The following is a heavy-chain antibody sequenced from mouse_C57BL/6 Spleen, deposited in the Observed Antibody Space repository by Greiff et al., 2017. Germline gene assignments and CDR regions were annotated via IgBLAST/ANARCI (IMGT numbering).Heavy chain of an antibody. Sequence: EVQLQQSGPELVKPGASVKISCKASGYTFTDYYMNWVKQSHGKSLEWIGDINPNNGGTSYNQKFKGKATLTVDKSSSTAYMELRSLTSEDSAVYYCAPHYDYAWFAYWGQGTLVTVSA. D-gene: IGHD2-4*01. J-gene: IGHJ3*01. CDR3: APHYDYAWFAY. CDR2: INPNNGGT. V-gene: IGHV1-26*01. CDR1: GYTFTDYY.